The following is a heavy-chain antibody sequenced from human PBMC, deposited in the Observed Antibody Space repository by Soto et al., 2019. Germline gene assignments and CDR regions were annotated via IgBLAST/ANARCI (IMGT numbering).Heavy chain of an antibody. V-gene: IGHV3-7*01. CDR2: INQDGSER. CDR1: GLTFNILW. Sequence: EVQLVESGGGLVQPGVSERLSCALCGLTFNILWMMCARQAPGKGREGGANINQDGSERYYVDSVKGRFTIYRDNAKNSLYLQMNSLRAEDTAVYYCVKDNRGSYWGQGTLVTVSS. CDR3: VKDNRGSY. D-gene: IGHD3-10*01. J-gene: IGHJ4*02.